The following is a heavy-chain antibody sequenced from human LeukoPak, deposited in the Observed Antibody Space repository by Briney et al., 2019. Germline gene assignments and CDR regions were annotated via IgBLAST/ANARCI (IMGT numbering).Heavy chain of an antibody. Sequence: SETLSLTCTVSGASISSYYLNWIRQPPGKGLEWIGYIYYSGTTNYNPSLKSRVTISIDTSKNQFSLKLSSVTAADTAVYYCAREQKLVSWGQGTLVTVSS. D-gene: IGHD6-13*01. J-gene: IGHJ4*02. CDR1: GASISSYY. V-gene: IGHV4-59*01. CDR2: IYYSGTT. CDR3: AREQKLVS.